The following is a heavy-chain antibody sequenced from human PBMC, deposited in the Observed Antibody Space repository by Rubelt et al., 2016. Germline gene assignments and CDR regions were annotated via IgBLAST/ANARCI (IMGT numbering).Heavy chain of an antibody. Sequence: QITLKESGPTLVKPTQTLTLTCTFSGFSLSTSGVGVGWIRQPPGKALEWLALIYWDDDKRYSPSLKSRLTIAKDTFKSQVVLTSTNMNAVDTATYYCARIPKYYYDSSGYLHDAFDIWGQVTMVTVSS. CDR1: GFSLSTSGVG. J-gene: IGHJ3*02. CDR3: ARIPKYYYDSSGYLHDAFDI. D-gene: IGHD3-22*01. CDR2: IYWDDDK. V-gene: IGHV2-5*02.